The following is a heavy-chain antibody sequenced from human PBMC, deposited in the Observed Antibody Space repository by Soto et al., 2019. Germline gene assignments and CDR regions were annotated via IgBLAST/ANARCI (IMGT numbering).Heavy chain of an antibody. CDR3: ATKGRWYVGYYYYGMDV. CDR2: FDPEDGET. CDR1: GYTLTELS. V-gene: IGHV1-24*01. J-gene: IGHJ6*02. D-gene: IGHD6-13*01. Sequence: QVQLVQSGAEVKKPGASVKVSCKVSGYTLTELSMHWVRQAPGKGLEWMGGFDPEDGETIYAQKFQGRVTMTEDTSTDIAYMELSSLRSENTTVYYFATKGRWYVGYYYYGMDVWGQGTTIIVTS.